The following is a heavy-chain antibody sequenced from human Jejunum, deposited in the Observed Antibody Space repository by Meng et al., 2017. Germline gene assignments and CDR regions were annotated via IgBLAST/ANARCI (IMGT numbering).Heavy chain of an antibody. J-gene: IGHJ4*02. V-gene: IGHV4-39*07. Sequence: SETLSLTCTVSGGSTSTNSSYWGWIRQPPGKGLGWIGSIYYSGTTYYYPSLKSRVTISVDTSTNQFSLKLSSVTAADTAIYYCAKGRYTGYDFWGRGTLVTVSS. CDR2: IYYSGTT. D-gene: IGHD5-12*01. CDR3: AKGRYTGYDF. CDR1: GGSTSTNSSY.